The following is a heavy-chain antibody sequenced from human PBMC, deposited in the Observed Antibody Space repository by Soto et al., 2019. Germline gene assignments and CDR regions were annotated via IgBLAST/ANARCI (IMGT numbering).Heavy chain of an antibody. CDR1: GGSFSCYY. CDR3: AGKPNALSYFDY. Sequence: SETLSLTCAVYGGSFSCYYWSWIRQPPGKGLEWIGEINHSGSTNYNPSLQSRITISVDTSQNQFSLKLNSVTAADTAVYFCAGKPNALSYFDYRGQGAPVTVSS. J-gene: IGHJ4*02. V-gene: IGHV4-34*01. CDR2: INHSGST. D-gene: IGHD2-8*01.